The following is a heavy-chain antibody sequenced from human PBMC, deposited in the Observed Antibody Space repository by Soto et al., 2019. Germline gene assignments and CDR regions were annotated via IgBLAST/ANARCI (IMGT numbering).Heavy chain of an antibody. Sequence: QVQLVESGGGVVQPGRSLRLSCAASGFTFSSYGMHWVRQAPGKGLEWVAVISYDGSNKYYVDSVKGRFTISRDNSKNTLYLQMNSLRAEDTAVYYCAKVRSSSGSYADLDYWGQGTLVTVSS. CDR2: ISYDGSNK. D-gene: IGHD3-10*01. V-gene: IGHV3-30*18. CDR1: GFTFSSYG. J-gene: IGHJ4*02. CDR3: AKVRSSSGSYADLDY.